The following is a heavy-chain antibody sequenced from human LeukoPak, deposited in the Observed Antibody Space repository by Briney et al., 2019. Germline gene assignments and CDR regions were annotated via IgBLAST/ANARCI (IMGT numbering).Heavy chain of an antibody. V-gene: IGHV3-23*01. J-gene: IGHJ4*02. CDR2: ISGSGGST. CDR3: ANLDIVATIEGAGIDY. Sequence: GGSLRLSCAASGFTFSSYAMSWVRQAPGKGLEWVPAISGSGGSTYYADSVKGRFAISRDNSKNTLYLQMNSLRAEDTAVYYCANLDIVATIEGAGIDYWGQGTLVTVSS. D-gene: IGHD5-12*01. CDR1: GFTFSSYA.